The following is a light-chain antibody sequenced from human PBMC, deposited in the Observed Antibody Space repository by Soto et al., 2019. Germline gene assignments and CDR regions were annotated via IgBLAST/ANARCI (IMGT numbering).Light chain of an antibody. J-gene: IGLJ7*01. V-gene: IGLV6-57*02. CDR1: SGSIASNF. CDR2: EDN. Sequence: NFMLTQPHSVSESPGKTVTISCTGSSGSIASNFVQWYQQRPGRAPITVIFEDNQRPSGVPDRFSGSIDRSSNSASLTISGLQPEDEADYYCQSYDSANYVVFGGGTQLTVL. CDR3: QSYDSANYVV.